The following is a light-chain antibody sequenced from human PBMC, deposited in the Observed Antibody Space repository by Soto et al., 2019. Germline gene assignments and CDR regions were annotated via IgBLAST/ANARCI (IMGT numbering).Light chain of an antibody. CDR3: QSLGSGIQV. CDR1: SGYSTYA. Sequence: QPVLTQSPSASASLGASVKLTCTLSSGYSTYAIAWHQQQSEKGPRFLMKINYDGTHSKGDGFFDRFSGSSSGAERRLTISGLQCEDEADYCRQSLGSGIQVFGGGTKVTVL. V-gene: IGLV4-69*01. J-gene: IGLJ3*02. CDR2: INYDGTH.